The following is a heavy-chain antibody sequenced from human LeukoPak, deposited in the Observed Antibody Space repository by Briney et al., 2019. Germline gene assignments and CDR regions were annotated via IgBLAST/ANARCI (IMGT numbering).Heavy chain of an antibody. V-gene: IGHV4-59*01. CDR3: ARDTGGFHAFDI. D-gene: IGHD2-8*02. Sequence: SETLSLTCTVAGGSISGYYWSWVRQPPGKGLEWIGHVRYLRDTNYNASLESRVSILIDTSKSQISLRLNSVTAADTAVYYCARDTGGFHAFDIWGQGTMVTVSS. CDR1: GGSISGYY. CDR2: VRYLRDT. J-gene: IGHJ3*02.